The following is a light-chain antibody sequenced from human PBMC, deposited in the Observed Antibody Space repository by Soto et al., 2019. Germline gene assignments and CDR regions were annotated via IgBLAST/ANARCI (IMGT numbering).Light chain of an antibody. CDR3: QQGYSRPRT. CDR2: TTS. J-gene: IGKJ1*01. Sequence: DIQMTQSPSSLSAYVGDRVTITCRASQSIRSSLNWYQQKPGKAPNLLIYTTSNLESGVSSRFSGSGSGTDFTLTISRLQPEDFATYFCQQGYSRPRTFGQGTKVDIK. CDR1: QSIRSS. V-gene: IGKV1-39*01.